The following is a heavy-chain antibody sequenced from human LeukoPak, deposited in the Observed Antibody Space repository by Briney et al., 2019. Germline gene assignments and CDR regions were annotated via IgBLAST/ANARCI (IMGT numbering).Heavy chain of an antibody. CDR1: GFTFSSYS. CDR3: AKERSRITIFGVVIIPAEFDY. V-gene: IGHV3-21*04. D-gene: IGHD3-3*01. J-gene: IGHJ4*02. CDR2: ISSSSSYI. Sequence: GGSLRLSCAASGFTFSSYSMNWVRQAPGKGLEWVSSISSSSSYIYYADSVKGRFTISRDNSKNTLYLQMNSLRAEDTAVYYCAKERSRITIFGVVIIPAEFDYWGQGTLVTVSS.